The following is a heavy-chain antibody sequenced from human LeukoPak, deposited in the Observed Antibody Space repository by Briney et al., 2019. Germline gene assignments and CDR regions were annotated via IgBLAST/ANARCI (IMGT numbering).Heavy chain of an antibody. V-gene: IGHV3-7*01. CDR3: ARDAARIAAAGDFDY. CDR1: GFTFSDYW. Sequence: GGSLRLSCAASGFTFSDYWMSWMRQAPGKGLEWVANIKYDGSEEYYVDSVKGRFTISRDNAKNSLYLQMNSLRAEDTAVYYCARDAARIAAAGDFDYWGQGTLVTVSS. CDR2: IKYDGSEE. D-gene: IGHD6-13*01. J-gene: IGHJ4*02.